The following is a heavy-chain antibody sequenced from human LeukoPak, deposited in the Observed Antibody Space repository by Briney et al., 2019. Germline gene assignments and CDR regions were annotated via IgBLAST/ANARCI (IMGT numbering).Heavy chain of an antibody. D-gene: IGHD1-26*01. V-gene: IGHV3-53*01. J-gene: IGHJ6*04. CDR1: GFTVNTNY. Sequence: GALRLSCAASGFTVNTNYMSWVRQAPGKGLEWVSIMHSVGTTYYADSVKGRFTFSRDNSKNTLYLQMNNLRAEDTAVYYCARDGSSGRGYYYYYGMDVWGEGTTVTVSS. CDR3: ARDGSSGRGYYYYYGMDV. CDR2: MHSVGTT.